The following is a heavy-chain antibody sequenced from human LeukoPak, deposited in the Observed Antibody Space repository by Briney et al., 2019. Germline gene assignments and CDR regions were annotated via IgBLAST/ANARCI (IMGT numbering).Heavy chain of an antibody. D-gene: IGHD1-14*01. J-gene: IGHJ6*03. V-gene: IGHV3-21*05. Sequence: PVQPLDSPSVASTSSSYIYYADSVKGRFTISRDNAKNSLFLQMNSLRAEDTAVYYCARVGPWVNPDYYYYYMDVWGKGTTVTVSS. CDR3: ARVGPWVNPDYYYYYMDV. CDR2: ASTSSSYI.